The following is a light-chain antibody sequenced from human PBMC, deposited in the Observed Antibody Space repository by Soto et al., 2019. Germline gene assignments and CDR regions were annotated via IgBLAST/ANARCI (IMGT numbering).Light chain of an antibody. J-gene: IGKJ3*01. Sequence: EIVLTQSPGTLSVSPGERVTLSCRASQSVGSSYLAWYQQRPGQAPRLLIFGASYRATGIPDRFSGSGSGTDFTLTISRLEPEDFAVYYCQQYSSSPPEFTFGPGTKGASK. CDR1: QSVGSSY. CDR2: GAS. V-gene: IGKV3-20*01. CDR3: QQYSSSPPEFT.